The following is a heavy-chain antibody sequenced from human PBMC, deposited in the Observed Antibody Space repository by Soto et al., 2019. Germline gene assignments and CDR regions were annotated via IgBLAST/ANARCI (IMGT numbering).Heavy chain of an antibody. V-gene: IGHV1-69*04. CDR1: GGTFSSYT. J-gene: IGHJ4*02. CDR3: ARDMAAGTETTDY. Sequence: GASVNVSCKASGGTFSSYTISWVRQAPGQGLEWTGRIIPILGIANYAQKFQGRVTITADKSTSTAYMELSSLRSEDTAVYYCARDMAAGTETTDYWGQGTLVTVSS. D-gene: IGHD6-13*01. CDR2: IIPILGIA.